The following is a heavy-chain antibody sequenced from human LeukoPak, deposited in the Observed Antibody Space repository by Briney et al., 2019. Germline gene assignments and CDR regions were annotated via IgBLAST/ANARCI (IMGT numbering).Heavy chain of an antibody. D-gene: IGHD3-10*01. Sequence: PGGSLRLSCAASGFTFSSYAMSWVRQAPGKGLEWDSAISGSGGSTYYADSVKGRFTIPRDNSKNTLYLQMNSLRAEDTAVYYCAKTTMVRGVPGFWVSRNPPFVYWGQGTLVTVSS. V-gene: IGHV3-23*01. J-gene: IGHJ4*02. CDR3: AKTTMVRGVPGFWVSRNPPFVY. CDR2: ISGSGGST. CDR1: GFTFSSYA.